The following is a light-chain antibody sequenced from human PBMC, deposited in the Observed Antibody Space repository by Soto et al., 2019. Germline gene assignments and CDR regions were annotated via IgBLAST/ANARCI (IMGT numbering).Light chain of an antibody. J-gene: IGKJ2*01. Sequence: DIQMTQSPSSLSASVGDRVTITCQASQDISNYLNWYQQKPGKAPKLLIYDASNLETGVPSRFSGSGSGTDFTFAISSLQPEDIGTYYCQQYYNRPPLTFGQGTKLEIK. V-gene: IGKV1-33*01. CDR1: QDISNY. CDR3: QQYYNRPPLT. CDR2: DAS.